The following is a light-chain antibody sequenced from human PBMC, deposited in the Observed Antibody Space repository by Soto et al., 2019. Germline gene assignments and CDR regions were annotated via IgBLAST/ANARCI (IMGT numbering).Light chain of an antibody. CDR3: QQYNTYLT. Sequence: DIQMTQSPSTLSASVGNRVTISCRASQSISRWLAWYQQKPGRAPTLLIHDASSLESGVPSRFSGSGSGTEFTLTISSLQPDDVATYYCQQYNTYLTFGQGTKVDIK. CDR1: QSISRW. CDR2: DAS. J-gene: IGKJ1*01. V-gene: IGKV1-5*01.